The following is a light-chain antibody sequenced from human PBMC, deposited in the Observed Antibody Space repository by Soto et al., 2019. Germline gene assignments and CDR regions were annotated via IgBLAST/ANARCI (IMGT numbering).Light chain of an antibody. CDR3: QQYGSSPPIT. V-gene: IGKV3-20*01. CDR2: AAS. CDR1: QTISRNY. J-gene: IGKJ5*01. Sequence: EILLTQSPCTLSLSPVERATLSCMAIQTISRNYLAWYQQKVGQAPSLLIYAASVRATGVSDRFSGSGSGTDFTLTISRLEPEDFAVYYCQQYGSSPPITFGQGTRLEIK.